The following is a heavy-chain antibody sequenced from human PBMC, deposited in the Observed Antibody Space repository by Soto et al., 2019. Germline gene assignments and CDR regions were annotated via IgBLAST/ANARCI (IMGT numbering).Heavy chain of an antibody. V-gene: IGHV1-18*01. Sequence: ASVKVSFKASGYTFTSYGISWVRQAPGQGLEWMGWISAYNGNTNYAQKLQGRVTMITGTSTSTAYMELRSLRSDDTAVYYCARVDTAMDTEYWGQGTLVTVSS. J-gene: IGHJ4*02. CDR2: ISAYNGNT. D-gene: IGHD5-18*01. CDR3: ARVDTAMDTEY. CDR1: GYTFTSYG.